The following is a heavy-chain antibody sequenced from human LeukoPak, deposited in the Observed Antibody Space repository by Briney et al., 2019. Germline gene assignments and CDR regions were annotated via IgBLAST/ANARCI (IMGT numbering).Heavy chain of an antibody. D-gene: IGHD4-23*01. J-gene: IGHJ4*01. CDR3: STGPRSLPY. CDR1: GFTFSSYG. V-gene: IGHV3-30*02. CDR2: IRYDGSNK. Sequence: GGSLRLSCAASGFTFSSYGMHWVRQAPGRGLEWVAFIRYDGSNKYYADSVKGRFTISRDNAKNSLYLQMNSLRPEDTALYYCSTGPRSLPYWGPGTLVTVSS.